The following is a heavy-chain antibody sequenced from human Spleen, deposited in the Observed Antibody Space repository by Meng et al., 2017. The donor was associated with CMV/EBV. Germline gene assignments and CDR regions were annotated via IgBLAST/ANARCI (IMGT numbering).Heavy chain of an antibody. V-gene: IGHV4-59*01. CDR2: VSYSGTT. Sequence: SETLSLTCTVSGGSSTNYYSSWIRQPPGKGREWIGYVSYSGTTNYNPSLKSRVTMSVDRSKNQFSLKLNSVTAANTAIYYCARAPFTKHYYYYYYGMDVWGQGTTVTVSS. D-gene: IGHD1-1*01. J-gene: IGHJ6*02. CDR1: GGSSTNYY. CDR3: ARAPFTKHYYYYYYGMDV.